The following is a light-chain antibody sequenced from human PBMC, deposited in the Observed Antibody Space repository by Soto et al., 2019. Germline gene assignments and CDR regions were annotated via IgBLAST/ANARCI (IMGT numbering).Light chain of an antibody. Sequence: DIVMTQSPDSLAVSLGERATINCKSSQSVLYSPNNKNYLAWYQQKPGQPPKLLIYWSSTRESGVPDRFSGSGFGTDLTLTISSLQAEDVAFYYCQQYHSAPQSFGQGTKVEIK. CDR1: QSVLYSPNNKNY. CDR2: WSS. J-gene: IGKJ1*01. CDR3: QQYHSAPQS. V-gene: IGKV4-1*01.